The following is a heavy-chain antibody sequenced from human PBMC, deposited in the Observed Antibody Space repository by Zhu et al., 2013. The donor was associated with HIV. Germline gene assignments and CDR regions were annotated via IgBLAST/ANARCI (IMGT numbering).Heavy chain of an antibody. CDR3: ARDEMLTTVTTFSAFYSW. CDR2: INPSGGST. J-gene: IGHJ4*02. V-gene: IGHV1-46*01. D-gene: IGHD4-17*01. CDR1: GYTFTSYY. Sequence: QVQLVQSGAEVKKPGASVKVSCKASGYTFTSYYMHWVRQAPGQGLEWMGIINPSGGSTSYAQKFQGRVTMTRDTSTSTVYMELSSLRSEDTAVYYCARDEMLTTVTTFSAFYSWWGQGTLVTVSS.